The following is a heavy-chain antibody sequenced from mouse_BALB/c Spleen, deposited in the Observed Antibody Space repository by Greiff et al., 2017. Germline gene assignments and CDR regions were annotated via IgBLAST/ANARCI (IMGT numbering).Heavy chain of an antibody. D-gene: IGHD2-1*01. CDR1: GYTFTDYY. V-gene: IGHV1-84*02. J-gene: IGHJ4*01. CDR2: IYPGSGNT. CDR3: AREGVTTYYYAMDY. Sequence: VQLQQSGPELVKPGASVKISCKASGYTFTDYYINWVKQKPGQGLVWIGWIYPGSGNTKYNEKFKGKATLTVDTSSSTAYMQLSSLTSEDTAVYFCAREGVTTYYYAMDYWGQGTSVTVSS.